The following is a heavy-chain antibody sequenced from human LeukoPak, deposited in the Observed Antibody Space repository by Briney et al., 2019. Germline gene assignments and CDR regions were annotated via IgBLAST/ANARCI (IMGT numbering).Heavy chain of an antibody. V-gene: IGHV1-2*06. CDR1: GYTFTGYY. D-gene: IGHD6-19*01. CDR2: INPNSGGT. J-gene: IGHJ4*02. Sequence: ASVKVSCKASGYTFTGYYMHWVRQAPRQGLEWMGRINPNSGGTNYAQKFQGRVTMTRDTSISTAYMELSRLRSDDTAAYYCVAVAVNFDYWGQGTLVTVSS. CDR3: VAVAVNFDY.